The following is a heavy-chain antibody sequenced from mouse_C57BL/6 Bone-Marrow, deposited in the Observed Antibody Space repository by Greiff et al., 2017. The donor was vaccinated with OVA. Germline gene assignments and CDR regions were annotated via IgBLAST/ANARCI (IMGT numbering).Heavy chain of an antibody. Sequence: VQLQQPGAELVKPGASVKLSCKASGYTFTSYWMHWVKQRPGQGLEWIGMIHPNSGSTNYNEKFKSKATLTVDKSSSTAYMQLSSLTSEDSAVYYGARERLGRGVDYWGQGTTLTVSS. V-gene: IGHV1-64*01. J-gene: IGHJ2*01. CDR3: ARERLGRGVDY. CDR2: IHPNSGST. D-gene: IGHD4-1*01. CDR1: GYTFTSYW.